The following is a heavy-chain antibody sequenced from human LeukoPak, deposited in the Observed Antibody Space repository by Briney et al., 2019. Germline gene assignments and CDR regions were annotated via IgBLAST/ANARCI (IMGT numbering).Heavy chain of an antibody. V-gene: IGHV3-48*03. J-gene: IGHJ4*02. CDR2: ISSSGSTI. CDR1: GFTFSSYV. D-gene: IGHD6-19*01. CDR3: ARERYSSGWPFDY. Sequence: PGGSLRLSCAASGFTFSSYVMNWVRQAPGKGLEWVSYISSSGSTIYYADSVKGRFTISRDNAKNSLYLQMNSLRAEDTAVYYCARERYSSGWPFDYWGQGTLVTVSS.